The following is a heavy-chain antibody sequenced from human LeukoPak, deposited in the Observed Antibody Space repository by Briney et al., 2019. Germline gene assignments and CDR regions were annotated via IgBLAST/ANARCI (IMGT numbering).Heavy chain of an antibody. D-gene: IGHD2-2*01. CDR1: GGSISSGDYY. Sequence: PSQTLSLTCTVSGGSISSGDYYWSWIRQPPGKGPEWIGYIYYSGSTYYNPSLKSRVTISVDTSKNQFSLELSSVTAADTAVYYCARGRAVVPAAPFDYWGQGTLVTVSS. CDR3: ARGRAVVPAAPFDY. J-gene: IGHJ4*02. V-gene: IGHV4-30-4*01. CDR2: IYYSGST.